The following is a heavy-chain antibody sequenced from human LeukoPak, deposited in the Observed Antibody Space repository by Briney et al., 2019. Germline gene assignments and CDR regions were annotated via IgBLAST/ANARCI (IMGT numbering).Heavy chain of an antibody. CDR2: INPSGGST. CDR1: GYTFTSYY. Sequence: GASVKVSCKASGYTFTSYYMHWVRQAPGQGLEWMGIINPSGGSTSYAQKFQGRVTMTRDTSTSTAYMELSSLRSEDTAVYYCARAGDSSGYYSPNLDYWGQGTLVTVSS. D-gene: IGHD3-22*01. J-gene: IGHJ4*02. V-gene: IGHV1-46*01. CDR3: ARAGDSSGYYSPNLDY.